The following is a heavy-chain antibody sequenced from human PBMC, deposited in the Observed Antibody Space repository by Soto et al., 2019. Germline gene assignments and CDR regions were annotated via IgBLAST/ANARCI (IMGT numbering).Heavy chain of an antibody. D-gene: IGHD5-18*01. V-gene: IGHV3-7*01. CDR3: ARKGYSYTYYYYMDV. CDR1: GFTFSSYW. CDR2: IKQDGSEK. J-gene: IGHJ6*03. Sequence: EVQLVESGGGLVQPGGSLRLSCAASGFTFSSYWMSWVRQAPGKGLEGVANIKQDGSEKYFVDSVKGRFTISRDNAKNSLYLQMNSLRAEDTAVYYCARKGYSYTYYYYMDVWGKGTTVTVSS.